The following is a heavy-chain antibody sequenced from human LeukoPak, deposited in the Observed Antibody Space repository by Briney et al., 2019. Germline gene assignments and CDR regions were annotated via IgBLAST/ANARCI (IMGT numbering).Heavy chain of an antibody. Sequence: GGSLRLSCAASGFTFSSYAMSWVRQAPGKGLEWASGISGSGGITYYADSVKGRFTISRDNSKNTLYLQMNSLRAEDTAVYYCAKVDSFDSSGYAYFDYWGQGTLVTVSS. CDR3: AKVDSFDSSGYAYFDY. J-gene: IGHJ4*02. D-gene: IGHD3-22*01. CDR2: ISGSGGIT. V-gene: IGHV3-23*01. CDR1: GFTFSSYA.